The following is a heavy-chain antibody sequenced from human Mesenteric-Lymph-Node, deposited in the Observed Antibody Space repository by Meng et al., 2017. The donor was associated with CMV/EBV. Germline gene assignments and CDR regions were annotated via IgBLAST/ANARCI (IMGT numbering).Heavy chain of an antibody. CDR1: GSIFDDYT. CDR3: AKRSDVSGFTIKGYFDY. D-gene: IGHD3-22*01. V-gene: IGHV3-9*01. J-gene: IGHJ4*02. CDR2: ITWNSGNI. Sequence: LRLSCAASGSIFDDYTMHWVRQAPGKGLEWVAGITWNSGNIEYADSVKGRFTISRDNAKNSLYLQMNSLRAEDTAVYYWAKRSDVSGFTIKGYFDYWGQGTLVTVSS.